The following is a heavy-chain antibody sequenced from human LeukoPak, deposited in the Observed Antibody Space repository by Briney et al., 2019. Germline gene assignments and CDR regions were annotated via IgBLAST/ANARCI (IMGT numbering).Heavy chain of an antibody. V-gene: IGHV3-53*01. Sequence: GGSRRLSCEASGFTVSSNDMSWVREAPGKGLEWVSVIYSGGGIDYADSVKGRFTISRDNSNNTLHLRMNSLRVEDTAVYYCARGPRGFDPWGEGTLVTVSS. CDR1: GFTVSSND. CDR2: IYSGGGI. J-gene: IGHJ5*02. CDR3: ARGPRGFDP.